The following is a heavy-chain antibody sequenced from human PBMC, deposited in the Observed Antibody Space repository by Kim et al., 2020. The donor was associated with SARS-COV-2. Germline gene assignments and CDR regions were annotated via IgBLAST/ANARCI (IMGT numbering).Heavy chain of an antibody. CDR1: GFTVSSNY. J-gene: IGHJ4*02. CDR3: AREVGYVNGNVNGY. V-gene: IGHV3-53*01. D-gene: IGHD2-8*01. CDR2: IYSGGST. Sequence: GGSLRLSCAASGFTVSSNYMSWVRQAPGKGLEWVSVIYSGGSTYYADSVKGRFTISRDNSKNTLYLQMNSLRAEDTAVYYCAREVGYVNGNVNGYWGQGTLVTVSS.